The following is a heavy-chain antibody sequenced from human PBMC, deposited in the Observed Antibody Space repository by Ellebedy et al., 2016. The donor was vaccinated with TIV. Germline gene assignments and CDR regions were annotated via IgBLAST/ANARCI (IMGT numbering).Heavy chain of an antibody. CDR3: TRDRGGGNSDAFDY. CDR1: GFTLGDHY. J-gene: IGHJ4*02. V-gene: IGHV3-49*04. CDR2: IRSKAYGGTT. Sequence: GGSLRLSCVASGFTLGDHYIDWVRQAPGKGLEWVGFIRSKAYGGTTEYAASVKGRFTISRDDSKSIAYLQMNSLKTEDTAVYYCTRDRGGGNSDAFDYWGQGTLVTVSS. D-gene: IGHD4-23*01.